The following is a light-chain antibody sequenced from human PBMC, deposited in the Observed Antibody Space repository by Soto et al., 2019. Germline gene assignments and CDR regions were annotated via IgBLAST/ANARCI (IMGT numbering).Light chain of an antibody. CDR2: EVS. CDR3: SSYTSSSTRV. V-gene: IGLV1-40*01. J-gene: IGLJ1*01. Sequence: QSVLAQPPSVSGAPGQRVTISCTGNRFNVGSGYEVHWYQQVPGTAPELMIFEVSNRPSGVSHRFSGSKSGNTASLTISGLQTEDEGDYYCSSYTSSSTRVFGTGTKVTVL. CDR1: RFNVGSGYE.